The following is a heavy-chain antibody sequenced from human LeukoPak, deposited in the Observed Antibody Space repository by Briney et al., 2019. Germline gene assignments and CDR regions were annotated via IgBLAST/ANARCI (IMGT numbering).Heavy chain of an antibody. CDR1: GYSISSGYY. CDR2: IYHSGST. Sequence: SETLSLTCTVSGYSISSGYYWGWIRQPPGKGLEWIGSIYHSGSTYYNPSLKSRVTISVDTSKNQFSLKLSSVTAADAAVYYCARDPGLWFGESFGYFDLWGRGTLVTVSS. D-gene: IGHD3-10*01. V-gene: IGHV4-38-2*02. J-gene: IGHJ2*01. CDR3: ARDPGLWFGESFGYFDL.